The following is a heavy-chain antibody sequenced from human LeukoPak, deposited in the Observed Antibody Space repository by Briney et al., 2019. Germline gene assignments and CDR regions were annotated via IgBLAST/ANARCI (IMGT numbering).Heavy chain of an antibody. Sequence: GGSLRLSCAASGFPFSSYVMHWVRQAPGKGLEWVAVMSHDGSNKYYAESVTGRFTTSRDNSRDTLYLQMNSLRAEDTAVYYCARDRVGSSNFDYWGQGTLVTVSS. V-gene: IGHV3-30*04. J-gene: IGHJ4*02. CDR3: ARDRVGSSNFDY. D-gene: IGHD1-26*01. CDR2: MSHDGSNK. CDR1: GFPFSSYV.